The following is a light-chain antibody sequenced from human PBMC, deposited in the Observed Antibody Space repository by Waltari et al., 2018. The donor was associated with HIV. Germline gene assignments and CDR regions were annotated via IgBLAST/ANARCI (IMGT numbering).Light chain of an antibody. J-gene: IGLJ2*01. CDR2: EDD. V-gene: IGLV6-57*04. CDR3: QSYDSHYVV. Sequence: FMLTQPHSVSESPGETVTISCTRSSGSIGINFVQWYQQRPGSAPTTVIYEDDRRPSGVPYRFPGSIDRSSNSASLTISGLEPEDEADYSCQSYDSHYVVFGGGTKLTVL. CDR1: SGSIGINF.